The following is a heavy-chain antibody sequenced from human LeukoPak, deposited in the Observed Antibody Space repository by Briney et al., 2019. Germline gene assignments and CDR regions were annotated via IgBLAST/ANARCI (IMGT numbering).Heavy chain of an antibody. CDR2: INAKSGDT. V-gene: IGHV1-2*06. CDR1: GYTFTDYY. D-gene: IGHD3-3*01. J-gene: IGHJ6*02. Sequence: ASVKVSCKASGYTFTDYYVHWVRQAPGQGLEWMGRINAKSGDTDAAQIFQARVTMTRVTSITTAYLELSRLRSDHTAVYYCARDELYNGYYSVKYHYNGMDVWGQGTTVTVSS. CDR3: ARDELYNGYYSVKYHYNGMDV.